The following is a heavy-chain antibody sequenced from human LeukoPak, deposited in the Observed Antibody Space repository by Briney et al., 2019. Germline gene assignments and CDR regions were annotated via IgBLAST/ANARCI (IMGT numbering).Heavy chain of an antibody. J-gene: IGHJ6*02. Sequence: SVKVSCKASGGTFISYAISWVRQAPGQGLEWMGGIIPIFGTANYAQKFQGRVTITADESTSTAYMELSSLRSEDTAVYYCARHRTYSSSWYYYYYGMDVWGQGTTVTVSS. CDR3: ARHRTYSSSWYYYYYGMDV. CDR1: GGTFISYA. V-gene: IGHV1-69*13. CDR2: IIPIFGTA. D-gene: IGHD6-13*01.